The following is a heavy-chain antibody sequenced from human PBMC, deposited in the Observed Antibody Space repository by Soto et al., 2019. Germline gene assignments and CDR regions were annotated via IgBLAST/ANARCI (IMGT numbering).Heavy chain of an antibody. CDR1: GFTFSNAW. CDR2: IKSKTDGGTT. D-gene: IGHD2-2*01. V-gene: IGHV3-15*01. Sequence: EVQLVESGGGLVKPGGSLRLSCAASGFTFSNAWMSWVRQAPGKGLEWVGRIKSKTDGGTTDYAAPVKGRFTISRDDSKHTLYLQMNSLKTEDTAVYYCTTRDCSSTSCYAEGYYYYYMDVWGKGTTVTVSS. CDR3: TTRDCSSTSCYAEGYYYYYMDV. J-gene: IGHJ6*03.